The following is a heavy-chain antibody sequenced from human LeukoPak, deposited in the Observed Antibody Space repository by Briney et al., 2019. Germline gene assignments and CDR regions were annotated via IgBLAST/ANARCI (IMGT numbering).Heavy chain of an antibody. V-gene: IGHV1-46*01. J-gene: IGHJ4*02. CDR3: ARGYYAGFDY. CDR2: INPGGGGT. Sequence: ASLKVSCKASGYTFTSYYMHWVRQAPGQGLEWMGIINPGGGGTSYAQKFQGRVTMTRDTSTSTVYMELSSLRSEDTAVFYCARGYYAGFDYWGQGTLVTVSS. D-gene: IGHD3-10*01. CDR1: GYTFTSYY.